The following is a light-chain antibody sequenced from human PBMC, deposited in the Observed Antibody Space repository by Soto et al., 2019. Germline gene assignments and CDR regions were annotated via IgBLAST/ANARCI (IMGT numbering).Light chain of an antibody. Sequence: SYELTQPPSVSVAPGKTARITCGGASIGSKAVHWYQQKPGQAPLLVIFYDTDRPSGIPERFSGSNSGNTATLTISSVEAGDEADYCCQVWDSSSDQLVIFGGGTQLTVL. CDR2: YDT. V-gene: IGLV3-21*04. J-gene: IGLJ2*01. CDR3: QVWDSSSDQLVI. CDR1: SIGSKA.